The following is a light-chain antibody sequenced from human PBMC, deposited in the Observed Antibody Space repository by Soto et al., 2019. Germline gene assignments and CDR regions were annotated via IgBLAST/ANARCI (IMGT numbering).Light chain of an antibody. V-gene: IGKV3-20*01. CDR2: DAS. CDR3: QQYGGSPRT. J-gene: IGKJ1*01. CDR1: QSVSSSS. Sequence: EIVLTQSPGTLSLSPGERATLSCRASQSVSSSSLAWYQQKRGQAPRLLIHDASSRATGIPDRFSGSGSGTDFTLTISRLEPEDFAVYYCQQYGGSPRTFGQGPRWKSN.